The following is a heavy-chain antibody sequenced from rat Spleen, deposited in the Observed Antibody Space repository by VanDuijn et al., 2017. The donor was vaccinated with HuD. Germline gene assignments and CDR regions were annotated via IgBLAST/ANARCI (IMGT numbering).Heavy chain of an antibody. CDR1: VYSITSSYR. CDR2: INSEGTT. J-gene: IGHJ4*01. Sequence: EVQLQESGPGLVKPSQSLSLTCSVTVYSITSSYRWSWIRKFPGNKLEWMGYINSEGTTNYNPPLKSQISITRDTSKNHFFLQLTSVTTEDTATYDCARSFSYVMDAWGQGTSVTVSS. CDR3: ARSFSYVMDA. V-gene: IGHV3-3*01.